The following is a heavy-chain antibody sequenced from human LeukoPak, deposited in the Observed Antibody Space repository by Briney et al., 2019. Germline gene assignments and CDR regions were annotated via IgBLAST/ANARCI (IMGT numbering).Heavy chain of an antibody. CDR3: ARHYSSSSPFDY. V-gene: IGHV5-10-1*01. CDR2: IDPSDSYT. Sequence: GESLRISCKGSGYGFTSYWISWVRQMPGKGLEWMGRIDPSDSYTNYSPSFQGHVTISADKSISTAYLQWSSLKASDTAMYYCARHYSSSSPFDYWGQGTLVTVSS. J-gene: IGHJ4*02. D-gene: IGHD6-6*01. CDR1: GYGFTSYW.